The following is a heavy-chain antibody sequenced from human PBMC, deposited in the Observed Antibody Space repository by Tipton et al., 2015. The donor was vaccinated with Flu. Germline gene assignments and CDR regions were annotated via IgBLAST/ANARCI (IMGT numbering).Heavy chain of an antibody. Sequence: TLSLTCTVSGGSISSGGYYWSWIRQHPGKGLEWIGYIYYSGSTYYNPSLKSRVTISVDTSKNQFSLKLSSVAAADTAVYYCARDIPSYSSSPFFGGFDPWGQGTLVTVSS. CDR2: IYYSGST. J-gene: IGHJ5*02. CDR3: ARDIPSYSSSPFFGGFDP. D-gene: IGHD6-6*01. V-gene: IGHV4-31*03. CDR1: GGSISSGGYY.